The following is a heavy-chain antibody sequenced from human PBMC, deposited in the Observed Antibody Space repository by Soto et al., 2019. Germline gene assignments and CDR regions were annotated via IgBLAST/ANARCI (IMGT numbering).Heavy chain of an antibody. V-gene: IGHV2-5*02. CDR2: IYWDDDK. CDR3: AHSGTDGDSPHWCDP. Sequence: QITLKESGPTLVKPTQTLTLTCTFSGFSLSTSGVGVGWIRQPPGKALEWLALIYWDDDKRYSPSLKSRLTITKDTSKDQVVLTMTNMDPVDTATYYCAHSGTDGDSPHWCDPCGQGTLVTVSS. CDR1: GFSLSTSGVG. D-gene: IGHD4-17*01. J-gene: IGHJ5*02.